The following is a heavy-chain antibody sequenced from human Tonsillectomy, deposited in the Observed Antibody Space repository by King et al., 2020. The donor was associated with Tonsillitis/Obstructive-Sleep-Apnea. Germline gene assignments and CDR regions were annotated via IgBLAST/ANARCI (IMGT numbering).Heavy chain of an antibody. CDR3: ARHLPVVPAADERANWFDP. V-gene: IGHV5-10-1*01. J-gene: IGHJ5*02. CDR2: IDPSDSYT. CDR1: GYSFTSYW. D-gene: IGHD2-2*01. Sequence: VQLVESGAEVKKPGESLRLSCKGSGYSFTSYWISWVRQMPGKGLEWMGRIDPSDSYTNYSPSFQGHVTISADKSISTAYLQWSSLKASDTAMYYCARHLPVVPAADERANWFDPWGQGTLVTVSS.